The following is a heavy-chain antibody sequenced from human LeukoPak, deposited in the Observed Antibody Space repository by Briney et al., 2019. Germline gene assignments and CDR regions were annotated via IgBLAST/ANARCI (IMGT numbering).Heavy chain of an antibody. Sequence: ASVKVSCKASGYTFTSYGISWVRQAPGQWLEWMGWISAYNGNTNYAQKLQGRVTMTTDTSTSTAYMELRSLTSDDTALYYCARAGAAVTMFFDFWGQGTLVTVSS. V-gene: IGHV1-18*01. CDR3: ARAGAAVTMFFDF. D-gene: IGHD4-17*01. CDR2: ISAYNGNT. CDR1: GYTFTSYG. J-gene: IGHJ4*02.